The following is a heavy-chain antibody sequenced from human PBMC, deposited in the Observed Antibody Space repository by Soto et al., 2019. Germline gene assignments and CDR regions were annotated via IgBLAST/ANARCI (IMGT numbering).Heavy chain of an antibody. Sequence: QLQLQESGPGLVKPSETLSLTCTVSGGSISSSSYYWGWIRQPPGKGMEWIGSIYYSGSTYYNPSLKGRVTISVDTSKNQFSLKLSSVTAADTAVYYCARTIVVVVAAIPWFDPWGQGTLVTVSS. CDR1: GGSISSSSYY. D-gene: IGHD2-15*01. CDR2: IYYSGST. J-gene: IGHJ5*02. CDR3: ARTIVVVVAAIPWFDP. V-gene: IGHV4-39*01.